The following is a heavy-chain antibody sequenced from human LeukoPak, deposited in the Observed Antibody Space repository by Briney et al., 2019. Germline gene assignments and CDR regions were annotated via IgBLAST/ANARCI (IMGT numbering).Heavy chain of an antibody. D-gene: IGHD3-9*01. V-gene: IGHV4-59*01. CDR2: IYYSGST. Sequence: PSETLSLTCTVSGGCISSYYWSWIRQPPGKGLEWIGYIYYSGSTNYNPSLKSRVTISVDTSKNQFSLKLSSVTAADTAVYYCARLEAGILTGYYRLDPWGQGTLVTVSS. CDR1: GGCISSYY. J-gene: IGHJ5*02. CDR3: ARLEAGILTGYYRLDP.